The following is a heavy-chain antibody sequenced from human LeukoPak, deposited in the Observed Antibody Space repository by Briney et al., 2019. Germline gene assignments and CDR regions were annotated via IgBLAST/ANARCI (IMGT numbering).Heavy chain of an antibody. D-gene: IGHD3-3*01. CDR2: INHSGST. V-gene: IGHV4-34*01. J-gene: IGHJ6*02. CDR1: GGSFSGYY. Sequence: SVTLSLTCAVYGGSFSGYYWSWIRQPPGKGLEWIGEINHSGSTNYNPSLKSRVTISVDTSKNQFSLKLSSVTAADTAVYYCARGHRFLEWLPSYYYYGMDVWGQGTTVTVSS. CDR3: ARGHRFLEWLPSYYYYGMDV.